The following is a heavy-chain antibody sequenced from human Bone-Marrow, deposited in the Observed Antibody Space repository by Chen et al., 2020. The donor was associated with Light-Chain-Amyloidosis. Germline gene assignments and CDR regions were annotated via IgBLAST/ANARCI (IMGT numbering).Heavy chain of an antibody. CDR1: GGSFSGYY. J-gene: IGHJ6*02. V-gene: IGHV4-34*01. CDR2: INHSGST. D-gene: IGHD2-8*01. Sequence: QVQLQQWGAGLLKPSETLSLTCAVYGGSFSGYYWSWIRQPPGKGLEWIGEINHSGSTNDNPSLTSRVTISVDTSKNQFSLKLSSVTAADTAVYYCARGSLAVYATSYYYYYGMDVWGQGTTVTVSS. CDR3: ARGSLAVYATSYYYYYGMDV.